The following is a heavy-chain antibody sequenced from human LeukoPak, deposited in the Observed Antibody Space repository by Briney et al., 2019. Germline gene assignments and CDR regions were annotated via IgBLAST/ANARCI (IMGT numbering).Heavy chain of an antibody. CDR3: ARDRASSRGVIGDMDV. Sequence: PGGSLRLSCAASGLTFSSYAMHWVRQAPGKGLEWVAVISYDGSNKYYADSVKGRFTISRDNSKNTLYLQMNSLRAEDTAVYYCARDRASSRGVIGDMDVWGQGTTVTVSS. CDR2: ISYDGSNK. CDR1: GLTFSSYA. J-gene: IGHJ6*02. V-gene: IGHV3-30*04. D-gene: IGHD3-10*01.